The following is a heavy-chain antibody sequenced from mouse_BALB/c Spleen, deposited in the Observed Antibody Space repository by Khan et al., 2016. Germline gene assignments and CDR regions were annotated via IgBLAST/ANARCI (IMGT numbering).Heavy chain of an antibody. CDR2: ISSGSSTI. CDR1: GFTFSSFG. CDR3: TQNGARDSYPMDW. Sequence: EVELVESGGGLVQPGGSRKLSCAASGFTFSSFGMHWVRQAPEKGLEWVAYISSGSSTIYYADTVKGRFTISRDNPKNTLFLQMTSLRSEDSASYFCTQNGARDSYPMDWWGQASSGTVSS. J-gene: IGHJ4*01. V-gene: IGHV5-17*02.